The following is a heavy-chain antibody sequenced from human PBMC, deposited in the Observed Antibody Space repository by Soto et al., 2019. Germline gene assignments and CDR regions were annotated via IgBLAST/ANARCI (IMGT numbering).Heavy chain of an antibody. V-gene: IGHV3-23*01. CDR2: ISGSGGST. CDR1: GFTFSSYA. Sequence: GGSLRLSCAASGFTFSSYAMSWVRQAPGKGLEWVSAISGSGGSTYYADSVKGRFTISRDNSKNTLYLQMNSLRAEDTAVYYCANEQKDSSRWSDLNDWGQGTLVTVSS. J-gene: IGHJ4*02. CDR3: ANEQKDSSRWSDLND. D-gene: IGHD6-13*01.